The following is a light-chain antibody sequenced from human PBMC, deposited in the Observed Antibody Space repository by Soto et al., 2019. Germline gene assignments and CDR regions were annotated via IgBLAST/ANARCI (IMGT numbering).Light chain of an antibody. Sequence: DVGMTHSPLSLPVTLGQPASMSCRSSQSLLYSDGNTFLSWSQQRRGQSPRRLIYKVSNRDSGVPDRFSRSGSGNDFTLKISGVEAEDVGLFYCMQGRKWLQTIGHWNQVDIX. J-gene: IGKJ1*01. CDR2: KVS. V-gene: IGKV2-30*01. CDR1: QSLLYSDGNTF. CDR3: MQGRKWLQT.